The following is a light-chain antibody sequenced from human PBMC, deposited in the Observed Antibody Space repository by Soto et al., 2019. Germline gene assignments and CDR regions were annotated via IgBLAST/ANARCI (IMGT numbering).Light chain of an antibody. CDR3: CSYAGSYTYVV. CDR1: SSDIGHYNY. V-gene: IGLV2-11*01. CDR2: DVS. Sequence: QSALTQPRSVSGSPGQSVTISSTGTSSDIGHYNYVSWYQQHPGKAPKLMVYDVSKRPSGVPDRFSGSKSGNTASLTISGLQAEDEADYYCCSYAGSYTYVVFGGGTKLTVL. J-gene: IGLJ2*01.